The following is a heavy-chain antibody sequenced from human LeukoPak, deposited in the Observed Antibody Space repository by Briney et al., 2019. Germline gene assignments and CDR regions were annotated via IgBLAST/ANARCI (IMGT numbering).Heavy chain of an antibody. J-gene: IGHJ6*03. D-gene: IGHD2-2*01. CDR2: IRSKANSYAT. V-gene: IGHV3-73*01. Sequence: GGSLRLSXAASGFTFSGSAMHWVRQASGKGLEWVGRIRSKANSYATAYAASVKGRFTISRDDSKNTAYLQMNSLKTEDTAVYYCTRVVPAAPGFYYYYYYMDVWGKGTTVTVSS. CDR1: GFTFSGSA. CDR3: TRVVPAAPGFYYYYYYMDV.